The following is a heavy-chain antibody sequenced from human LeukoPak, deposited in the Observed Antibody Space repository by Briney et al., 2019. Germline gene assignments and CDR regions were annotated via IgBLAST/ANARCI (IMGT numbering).Heavy chain of an antibody. J-gene: IGHJ5*02. CDR2: INHSGST. CDR1: GGPFSGYY. CDR3: ARGRGQVLVVPAANYWFDP. D-gene: IGHD2-2*01. V-gene: IGHV4-34*01. Sequence: PSETLSLTCAVYGGPFSGYYWSWIRQPPGRGLEWIGEINHSGSTNYNPSLKSRVTISVDTSKNQFSLKLSSVTAADTAVYYCARGRGQVLVVPAANYWFDPWGQGTLVTVSS.